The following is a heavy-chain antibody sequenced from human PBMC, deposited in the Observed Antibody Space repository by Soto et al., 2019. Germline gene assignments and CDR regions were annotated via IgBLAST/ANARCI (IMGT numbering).Heavy chain of an antibody. D-gene: IGHD3-10*01. CDR1: GFTCSSYA. V-gene: IGHV3-23*01. Sequence: GGSLRLSCAAAGFTCSSYAMRWDRQAPGKGLEWVSAISGSGGSTYYADSVKGRFTISRDKSKNTLYLQMNSLRAEDTAVYYCAKDSRLAYYYGSGSYYFDYWGQGTLVTVS. CDR3: AKDSRLAYYYGSGSYYFDY. CDR2: ISGSGGST. J-gene: IGHJ4*02.